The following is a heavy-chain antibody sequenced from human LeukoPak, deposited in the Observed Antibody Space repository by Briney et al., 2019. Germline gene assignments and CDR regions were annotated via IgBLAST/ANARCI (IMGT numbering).Heavy chain of an antibody. CDR2: ITISGHTK. CDR1: GFYLSTYE. J-gene: IGHJ5*02. CDR3: ARGDPHADL. Sequence: GGSLRLSCAASGFYLSTYEMNWVRQAPGKGLEWLADITISGHTKNYADSVKGRFTISRDNARTSLYLQMNSLRVEDTGVYYCARGDPHADLWGQGTLVTVSS. V-gene: IGHV3-48*03.